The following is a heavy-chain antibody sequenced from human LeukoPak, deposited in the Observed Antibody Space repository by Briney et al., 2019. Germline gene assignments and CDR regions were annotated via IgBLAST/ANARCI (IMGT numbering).Heavy chain of an antibody. Sequence: RGESLKISCKGSGYSFTSYWIGWVRQMPGKGLEWMGIIYPGDSDTRYSPSFQGQVTISADKSISTAYLQWSSLKASDSATYYCATNTMFRGIHAFDIWGQGTMVTVSS. CDR2: IYPGDSDT. J-gene: IGHJ3*02. V-gene: IGHV5-51*01. CDR3: ATNTMFRGIHAFDI. CDR1: GYSFTSYW. D-gene: IGHD3-10*01.